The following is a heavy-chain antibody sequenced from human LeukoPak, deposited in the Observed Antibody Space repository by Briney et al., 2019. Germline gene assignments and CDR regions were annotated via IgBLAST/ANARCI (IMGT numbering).Heavy chain of an antibody. CDR1: GGSISSSNW. V-gene: IGHV4-4*02. D-gene: IGHD6-6*01. CDR3: ASGSVLDAFDI. CDR2: INHSGGT. J-gene: IGHJ3*02. Sequence: SETLSLTCAVSGGSISSSNWWSWVRQPPGKGLEWIGEINHSGGTNYNPSLESRVTISVDTSKNQFSLKLSSVTAADTAVYYCASGSVLDAFDIWGQGTMVTVSS.